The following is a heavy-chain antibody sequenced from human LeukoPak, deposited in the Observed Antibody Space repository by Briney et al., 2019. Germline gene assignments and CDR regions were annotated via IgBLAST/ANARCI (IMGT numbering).Heavy chain of an antibody. V-gene: IGHV1-46*01. Sequence: ASVKVSCKASGYTFTSYYMHWVRRAPGQGLEWMGIINPSGGSISYAQKFQGRVTMTRDTSTSKVYMELSSLRSEDTAVYYCARDRVGVVVPAAMPIDWGQGTLVTVSS. CDR2: INPSGGSI. CDR1: GYTFTSYY. J-gene: IGHJ4*02. D-gene: IGHD2-2*01. CDR3: ARDRVGVVVPAAMPID.